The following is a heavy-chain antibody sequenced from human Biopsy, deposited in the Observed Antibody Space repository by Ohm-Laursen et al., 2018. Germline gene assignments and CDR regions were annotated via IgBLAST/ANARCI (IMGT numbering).Heavy chain of an antibody. CDR3: ARGGSGSGYYGMDV. CDR1: GDTFNKYG. Sequence: SVKVSCKASGDTFNKYGIFWVRQAPGQGLEWMGRIIPIVDIVNYAQRFLGRVTMTADKSTSTAYLDLSSLISEDTAVYYCARGGSGSGYYGMDVWGQGTTVTVSS. V-gene: IGHV1-69*04. J-gene: IGHJ6*02. CDR2: IIPIVDIV. D-gene: IGHD3-10*01.